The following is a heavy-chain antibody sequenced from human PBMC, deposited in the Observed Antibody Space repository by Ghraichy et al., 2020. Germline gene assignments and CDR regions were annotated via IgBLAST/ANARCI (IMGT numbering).Heavy chain of an antibody. CDR2: IYYSGST. J-gene: IGHJ3*02. D-gene: IGHD3-3*01. CDR3: ASGGRSGESDAFDI. Sequence: SETLSLTCTVSGGSISSYYWSWIRQPPGKGLEWIGYIYYSGSTNYNPSLKSRVTISIDTSKKQFSLKLNSVTAADTAVYYCASGGRSGESDAFDIGGQGTMVTVSS. V-gene: IGHV4-59*01. CDR1: GGSISSYY.